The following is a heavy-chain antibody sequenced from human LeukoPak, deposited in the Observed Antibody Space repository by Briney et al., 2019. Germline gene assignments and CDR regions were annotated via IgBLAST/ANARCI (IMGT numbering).Heavy chain of an antibody. CDR1: GGSISSYY. V-gene: IGHV4-59*01. CDR2: IYYSGST. D-gene: IGHD3-22*01. CDR3: ARGFRSGYHNFDY. J-gene: IGHJ4*02. Sequence: SETLSLTCTVSGGSISSYYWSWIRQPPGKGLEWIGYIYYSGSTNYDPSLKSRVTISVDTSKNQFSLKLSSVTAADTAVYYCARGFRSGYHNFDYWGQGTLVTVSS.